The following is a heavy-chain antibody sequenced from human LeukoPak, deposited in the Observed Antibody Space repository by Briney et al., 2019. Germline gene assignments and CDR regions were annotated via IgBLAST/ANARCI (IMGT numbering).Heavy chain of an antibody. J-gene: IGHJ4*02. Sequence: SETLSLTCTVSGGSISSGDYYWSWIRQPPGKGLEWIGYIYYSGSTYYNPSPKSRVTISVDTSKNQFSLKLSSVTAADTAVYYCARAPTIERWLQFDYWGQGTLVTVSS. CDR2: IYYSGST. CDR1: GGSISSGDYY. D-gene: IGHD5-24*01. CDR3: ARAPTIERWLQFDY. V-gene: IGHV4-30-4*01.